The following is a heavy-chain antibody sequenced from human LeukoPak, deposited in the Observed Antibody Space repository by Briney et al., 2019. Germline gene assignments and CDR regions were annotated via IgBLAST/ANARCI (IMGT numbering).Heavy chain of an antibody. V-gene: IGHV3-30-3*01. CDR1: GFTFNTYA. CDR2: ISYDGSNK. CDR3: ARDNNWGSTHY. Sequence: GGSLRLSCAASGFTFNTYAMRWVRQAPGKGLEWVAVISYDGSNKYYADSVEGRFTISRDNSMNTLYLQMSSLRTEDTAVYYCARDNNWGSTHYWGQGTLVTVSS. D-gene: IGHD7-27*01. J-gene: IGHJ4*02.